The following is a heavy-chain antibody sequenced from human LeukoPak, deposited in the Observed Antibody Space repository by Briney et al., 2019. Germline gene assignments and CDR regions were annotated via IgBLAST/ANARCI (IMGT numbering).Heavy chain of an antibody. D-gene: IGHD3-22*01. CDR3: ARVFSSYDSSGYYDYYYYMDV. CDR1: GGSISSGGYY. CDR2: IYYSGST. J-gene: IGHJ6*03. Sequence: SETLSLTCTVSGGSISSGGYYWSWIRQHPGKGLEWIGYIYYSGSTNYNPSLKSRVTISVDTSKNQFSLKLSSVTAADTAMYYCARVFSSYDSSGYYDYYYYMDVWGKGTTVTVSS. V-gene: IGHV4-61*08.